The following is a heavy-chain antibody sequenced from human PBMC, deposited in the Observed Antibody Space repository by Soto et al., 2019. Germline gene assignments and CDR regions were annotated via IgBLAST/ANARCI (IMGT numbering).Heavy chain of an antibody. V-gene: IGHV1-3*01. Sequence: ASVKVSCKASGYTFTSYAMHWVRQAPGQRLEWMGWINAGNGNTKYSQKIQGRVTITRDTSASTAYMELSSLRFEDTAVYYCARGPGGPDGPGDYWGQGTLVTVSS. J-gene: IGHJ4*02. CDR2: INAGNGNT. CDR1: GYTFTSYA. CDR3: ARGPGGPDGPGDY. D-gene: IGHD2-15*01.